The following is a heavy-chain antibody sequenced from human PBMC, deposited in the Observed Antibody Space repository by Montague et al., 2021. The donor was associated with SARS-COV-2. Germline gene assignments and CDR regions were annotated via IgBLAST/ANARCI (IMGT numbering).Heavy chain of an antibody. Sequence: SLRLSCAASEFAFSSHAMSWVRQAPGKGLEWVSAIYSGGSSTFYADSVKGRFTISRDNSKNTLYLQMNSLRAEDTAVYYCAKSAWGVTDAFDIWGQGTMVTVSS. CDR1: EFAFSSHA. J-gene: IGHJ3*02. CDR3: AKSAWGVTDAFDI. CDR2: IYSGGSST. V-gene: IGHV3-23*03. D-gene: IGHD1-26*01.